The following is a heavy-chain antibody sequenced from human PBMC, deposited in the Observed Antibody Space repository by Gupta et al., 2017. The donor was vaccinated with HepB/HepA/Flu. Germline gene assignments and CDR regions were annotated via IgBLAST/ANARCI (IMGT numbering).Heavy chain of an antibody. D-gene: IGHD6-13*01. Sequence: QVQLVESGGGVVQPGRSLRLSCAASGFTFSSYAMHWARQAPGKGLEWVAVISYDGSNKYYADSVKGRFTISRDNSKNTLYLQMNSLRAEDTAVYYCARDDSNSWDSGMDVWGQGTTVTVSS. V-gene: IGHV3-30-3*01. CDR2: ISYDGSNK. CDR3: ARDDSNSWDSGMDV. J-gene: IGHJ6*02. CDR1: GFTFSSYA.